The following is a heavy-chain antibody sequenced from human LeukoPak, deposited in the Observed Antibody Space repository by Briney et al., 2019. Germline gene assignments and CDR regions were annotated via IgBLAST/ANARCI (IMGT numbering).Heavy chain of an antibody. CDR1: GFTFSSYW. CDR3: ARDSLYQQLSSYGMDV. Sequence: GGSLRLSRAASGFTFSSYWMSWVRQAPGKGLEWVANIMQDGSEKFYVDSVKGRFTISRDNAKNSLYLQMHSLRAEDTAVYYCARDSLYQQLSSYGMDVWGQGTTVTVSS. D-gene: IGHD2-2*01. V-gene: IGHV3-7*01. CDR2: IMQDGSEK. J-gene: IGHJ6*02.